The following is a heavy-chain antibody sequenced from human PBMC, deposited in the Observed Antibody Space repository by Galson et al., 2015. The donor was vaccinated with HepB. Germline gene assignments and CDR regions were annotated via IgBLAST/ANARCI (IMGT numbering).Heavy chain of an antibody. V-gene: IGHV1-18*04. D-gene: IGHD6-6*01. J-gene: IGHJ6*02. CDR3: ARYSSSLYSSALDV. CDR1: GYTFSTYG. CDR2: ISVYNDNT. Sequence: SVKVSCKASGYTFSTYGFNWVRQAPGQGLEWLGWISVYNDNTDYAQKFQGRVTMTTDTSTSSAYMELRSLRSDDTAVYYCARYSSSLYSSALDVWGQGTTVTVSS.